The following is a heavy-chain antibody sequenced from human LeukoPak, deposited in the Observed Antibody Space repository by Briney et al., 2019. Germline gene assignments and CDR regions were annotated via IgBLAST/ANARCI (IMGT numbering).Heavy chain of an antibody. Sequence: GGSLRLSCAASGSYWMHWVRQAPGKGLVWVSHINSDGSWTSYADSVKGRFTISKDNAKNTVYLQMNNLRAGDTAVYYCVSFYETYWGRGTLVTVSS. CDR3: VSFYETY. V-gene: IGHV3-74*01. D-gene: IGHD2/OR15-2a*01. J-gene: IGHJ4*02. CDR2: INSDGSWT. CDR1: GSYW.